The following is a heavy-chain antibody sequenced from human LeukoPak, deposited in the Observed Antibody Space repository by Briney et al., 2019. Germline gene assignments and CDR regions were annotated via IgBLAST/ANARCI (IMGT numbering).Heavy chain of an antibody. CDR1: GGSIHSY. Sequence: SETLSLTCSVSGGSIHSYWSWIRQPAGKGLEWIGRISGSGTITYNPALQSRLTISIDTSKNQFSLKLMSVTAADTAVYYCARDSGTTGEVKFDPWGQGTLVTVSS. CDR2: ISGSGTI. J-gene: IGHJ5*02. D-gene: IGHD3-10*01. CDR3: ARDSGTTGEVKFDP. V-gene: IGHV4-4*07.